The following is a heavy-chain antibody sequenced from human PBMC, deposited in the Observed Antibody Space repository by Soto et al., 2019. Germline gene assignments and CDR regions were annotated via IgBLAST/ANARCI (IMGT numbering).Heavy chain of an antibody. J-gene: IGHJ4*02. Sequence: GGSLRLSCAASGFTFSNAWMNWVRQAPGKGLEWVGRIKSKTDGGTTDYAAPVKGRFTISRDDSKNTLYLQMNSLKTEDTAVYYCTTGLSDSSGYYFYWGQGILVTVSS. CDR3: TTGLSDSSGYYFY. CDR1: GFTFSNAW. V-gene: IGHV3-15*07. CDR2: IKSKTDGGTT. D-gene: IGHD3-22*01.